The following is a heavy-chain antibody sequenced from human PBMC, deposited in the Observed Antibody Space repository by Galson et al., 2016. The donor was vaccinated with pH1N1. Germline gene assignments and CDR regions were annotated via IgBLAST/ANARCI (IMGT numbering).Heavy chain of an antibody. CDR1: GFTFSSHA. CDR3: VKPDSEHSGDH. Sequence: SLRLSCAASGFTFSSHAMSWVRRAPGKGLQWVSGIGKNGGTYYIDSVRGRFTISRDNSRNTLYLQMNSLRVEDTARYYCVKPDSEHSGDHWGQGTLVTVSS. V-gene: IGHV3-23*01. D-gene: IGHD6-19*01. CDR2: IGKNGGT. J-gene: IGHJ5*02.